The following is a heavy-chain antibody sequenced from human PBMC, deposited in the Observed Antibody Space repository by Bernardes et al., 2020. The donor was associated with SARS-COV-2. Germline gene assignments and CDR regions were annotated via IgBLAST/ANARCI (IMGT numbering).Heavy chain of an antibody. V-gene: IGHV3-33*01. CDR2: IWYDGSNK. J-gene: IGHJ4*02. D-gene: IGHD5-18*01. CDR3: ARDPVDTAMASVTYYFDY. CDR1: GFTFSSYG. Sequence: GGSLRLSCAASGFTFSSYGMHWVRQAPGKGLEWVAVIWYDGSNKYYADSVKGRFTISRDNSKNTLYLQMNSLRAEDTAVYYCARDPVDTAMASVTYYFDYWGQGTLVTVSS.